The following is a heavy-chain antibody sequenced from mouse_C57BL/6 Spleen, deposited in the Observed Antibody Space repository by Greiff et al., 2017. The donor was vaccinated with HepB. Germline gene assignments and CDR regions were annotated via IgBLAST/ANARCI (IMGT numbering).Heavy chain of an antibody. J-gene: IGHJ4*01. Sequence: VQLQQSGPELVKPGASVKISCKASGYSFTGYYMNWVKQSPEKSLEWIGEINPSTGGTTYNQKFKAKATLTVDKSSSTAYMQLKSLTSEDSAVYYCARKGSRSYAMDYWGQGTSVTVSS. V-gene: IGHV1-42*01. CDR2: INPSTGGT. CDR3: ARKGSRSYAMDY. CDR1: GYSFTGYY.